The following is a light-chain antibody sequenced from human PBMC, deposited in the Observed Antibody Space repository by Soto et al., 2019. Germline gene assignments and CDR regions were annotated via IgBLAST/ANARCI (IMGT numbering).Light chain of an antibody. V-gene: IGKV3-11*01. J-gene: IGKJ2*01. CDR3: QSAKT. CDR2: DAS. Sequence: EMVLTQSPATLSLSPGERATLSCRASQSVSSYLAWYQQKPGQAPRLLIYDASNRATGIPARFSGSGSGTDFTLTISSLEPEDFAVYYCQSAKTFGQGTKLEIK. CDR1: QSVSSY.